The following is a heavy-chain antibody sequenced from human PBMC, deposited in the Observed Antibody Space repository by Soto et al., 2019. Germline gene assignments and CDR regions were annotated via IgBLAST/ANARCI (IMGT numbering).Heavy chain of an antibody. CDR2: IDWDDDK. CDR1: GDSISSSRYY. D-gene: IGHD6-6*01. V-gene: IGHV2-70*11. CDR3: ARIVGSSSGPGSYYFDY. J-gene: IGHJ4*02. Sequence: TLSLTCAVSGDSISSSRYYWGWIRQPPGKALEWLARIDWDDDKYYSTSLKTRLTISKDTSKNQVVLTMTNMDPVDTATYYCARIVGSSSGPGSYYFDYWGQGTLVTVSS.